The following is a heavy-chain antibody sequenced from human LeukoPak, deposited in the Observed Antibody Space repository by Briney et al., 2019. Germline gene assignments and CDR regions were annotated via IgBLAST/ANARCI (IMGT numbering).Heavy chain of an antibody. J-gene: IGHJ4*02. CDR1: GGSISSGGYY. Sequence: SQTLSLTCTVSGGSISSGGYYWSWIRQHPGKGLEWIGYIYYSGSTYYNPSLKSRVTISVDTSKNQFSLKLSSVTAADTAVYYCARVRRDADANQFDYWGQGTLVTVFS. CDR3: ARVRRDADANQFDY. D-gene: IGHD4/OR15-4a*01. V-gene: IGHV4-31*03. CDR2: IYYSGST.